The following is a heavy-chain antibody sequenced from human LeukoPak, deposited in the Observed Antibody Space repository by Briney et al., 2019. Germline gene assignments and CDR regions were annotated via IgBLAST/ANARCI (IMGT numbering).Heavy chain of an antibody. D-gene: IGHD5-24*01. Sequence: GGSLRPSCAASGFTFSSYSMNWVRQAPGKGLEWVSYISSSSSTIYYADSVKGRSTISRDNAKNSLYLQMNSLRAEDTAVYYCARARLHHDYWGQGTLVTVSS. CDR3: ARARLHHDY. V-gene: IGHV3-48*01. J-gene: IGHJ4*02. CDR2: ISSSSSTI. CDR1: GFTFSSYS.